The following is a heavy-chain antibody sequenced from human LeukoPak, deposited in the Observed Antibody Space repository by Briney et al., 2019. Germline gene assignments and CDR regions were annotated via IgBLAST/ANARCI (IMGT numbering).Heavy chain of an antibody. CDR3: ARDTTLAVAGTSKEYYFDY. D-gene: IGHD6-19*01. Sequence: GASVKVSCKASGYTFTGYYMHWVRQAPGQGLEWMGWVNPNSGGTNYAQKIQGRVTMTRDTSISKAYMGLSRLRSDDTAVYYCARDTTLAVAGTSKEYYFDYWGQGTLVTVSS. V-gene: IGHV1-2*02. CDR1: GYTFTGYY. J-gene: IGHJ4*02. CDR2: VNPNSGGT.